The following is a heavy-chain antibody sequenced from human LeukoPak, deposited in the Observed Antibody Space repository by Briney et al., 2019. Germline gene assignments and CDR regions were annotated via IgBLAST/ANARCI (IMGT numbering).Heavy chain of an antibody. V-gene: IGHV1-69*13. J-gene: IGHJ5*02. CDR2: IIPVFGTS. Sequence: SVKVSCKASGGTFSSYAISWVRQAPGQGLEGMGGIIPVFGTSNYAQKFQGRVTITADESTRTAYMELSSLRSEDTAVYYCARVTGGRYCSTTSCYMRGWFDPWGQGTLVTVSS. CDR1: GGTFSSYA. CDR3: ARVTGGRYCSTTSCYMRGWFDP. D-gene: IGHD2-2*02.